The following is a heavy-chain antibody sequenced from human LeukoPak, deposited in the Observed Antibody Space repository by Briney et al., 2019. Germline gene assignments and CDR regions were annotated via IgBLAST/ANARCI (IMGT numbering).Heavy chain of an antibody. CDR2: IWYDGSNK. V-gene: IGHV3-33*01. CDR3: ARDRIGSRDGYNRFDY. CDR1: GFTFSSYG. J-gene: IGHJ4*02. Sequence: PGGSLRLSCAASGFTFSSYGMHWVRQAPGKGLEWVAVIWYDGSNKYYADSVKGRFTISRGNSKNTLYLQMNSLRAEDTAMYYCARDRIGSRDGYNRFDYWGQGTLVTVSS. D-gene: IGHD5-24*01.